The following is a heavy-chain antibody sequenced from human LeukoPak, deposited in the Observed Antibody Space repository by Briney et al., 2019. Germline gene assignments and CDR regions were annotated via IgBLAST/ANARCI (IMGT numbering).Heavy chain of an antibody. CDR3: ARDAAYDFRNPYRYFQH. D-gene: IGHD3-3*01. Sequence: PGGSLRLSCAASGFTFSTYWMTWVRQAPGKGLDWVGNIKQDGSETYYADSLKGRFTISRDNAKSALYLQMNSLRAEDTAVYYCARDAAYDFRNPYRYFQHWGQGTLVTVSP. J-gene: IGHJ1*01. CDR2: IKQDGSET. CDR1: GFTFSTYW. V-gene: IGHV3-7*01.